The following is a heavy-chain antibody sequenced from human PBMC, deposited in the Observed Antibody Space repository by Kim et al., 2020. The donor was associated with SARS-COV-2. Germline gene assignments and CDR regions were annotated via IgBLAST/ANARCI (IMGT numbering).Heavy chain of an antibody. CDR1: GGSFSGYY. J-gene: IGHJ6*02. V-gene: IGHV4-34*01. CDR3: ARAVWAPSMSSYCGGDCYATYYYYGMDV. Sequence: SETLSLTCAVYGGSFSGYYWSWIRQPPGKGLEWIGEINHSGSTNYNPSLKSRVTISVDTSKNQFSLKLSSVTAADTAVYYCARAVWAPSMSSYCGGDCYATYYYYGMDVWGQGTTVTVSS. CDR2: INHSGST. D-gene: IGHD2-21*02.